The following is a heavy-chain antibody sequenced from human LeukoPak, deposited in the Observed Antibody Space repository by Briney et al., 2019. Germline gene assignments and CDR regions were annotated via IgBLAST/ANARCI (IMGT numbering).Heavy chain of an antibody. J-gene: IGHJ5*02. D-gene: IGHD6-19*01. CDR2: IYYSGST. Sequence: KSSETLSLTCTVSGGSISSSSYYWGWIRQPPGKGLEWIGSIYYSGSTYYNPSLKSRVTISVDTSKNQFSLKLSSVTAADTAVYYCAREVAVAGTSWGHWFDPWGQGTLVTVSS. CDR3: AREVAVAGTSWGHWFDP. V-gene: IGHV4-39*07. CDR1: GGSISSSSYY.